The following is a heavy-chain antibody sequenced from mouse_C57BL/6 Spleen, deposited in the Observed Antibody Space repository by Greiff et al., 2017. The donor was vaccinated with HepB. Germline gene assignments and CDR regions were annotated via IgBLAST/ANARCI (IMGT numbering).Heavy chain of an antibody. Sequence: EVQLVESGGGLVKPGGSLKLSCAASGFTFSSYAMSWVRQTPEKRLEWVATISDGGSYTYYPDNVKGRFTISRDNAKNNLYLQMSHLKSEDTAMYYCARDGEFITTVVATEYFDVWGTGTTVTVSS. CDR3: ARDGEFITTVVATEYFDV. D-gene: IGHD1-1*01. CDR1: GFTFSSYA. J-gene: IGHJ1*03. CDR2: ISDGGSYT. V-gene: IGHV5-4*01.